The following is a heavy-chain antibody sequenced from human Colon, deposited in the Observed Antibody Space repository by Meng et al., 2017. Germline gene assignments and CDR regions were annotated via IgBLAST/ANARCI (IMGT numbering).Heavy chain of an antibody. V-gene: IGHV7-4-1*02. CDR2: INTKTGNP. CDR1: GYPFTTYA. CDR3: ARDDGSLGQHKRHYVMNV. J-gene: IGHJ6*02. Sequence: ASVKVSCKASGYPFTTYAINWVRQAPGQGLEWMGWINTKTGNPIYAQGFTGRFVFSLDTSVSTAYLEISSLKADDTAVYYCARDDGSLGQHKRHYVMNVWGQGTMVTVSS. D-gene: IGHD3-16*01.